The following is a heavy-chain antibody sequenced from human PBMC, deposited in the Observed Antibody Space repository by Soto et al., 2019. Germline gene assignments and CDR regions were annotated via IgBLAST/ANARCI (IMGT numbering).Heavy chain of an antibody. CDR2: ISGSGGST. D-gene: IGHD3-22*01. CDR1: GFTLSSYA. CDR3: AKDLTSDSSGYWPYGMDA. V-gene: IGHV3-23*01. J-gene: IGHJ6*02. Sequence: XGSLKLSCAASGFTLSSYAMSWVRQAPGKGLEWVSAISGSGGSTYYADSVKGRFTISRDNSKNTLYLQMNSLRAEDTAVYYCAKDLTSDSSGYWPYGMDAWGQGTTVTVSS.